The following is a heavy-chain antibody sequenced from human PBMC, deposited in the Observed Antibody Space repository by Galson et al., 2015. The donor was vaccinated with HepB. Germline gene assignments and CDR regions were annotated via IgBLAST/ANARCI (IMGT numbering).Heavy chain of an antibody. V-gene: IGHV3-48*02. CDR2: ISSSSSTI. J-gene: IGHJ1*01. CDR3: ARDGRYPGGRYFQH. CDR1: GFTFSSYS. D-gene: IGHD3-16*01. Sequence: SLRLSCAASGFTFSSYSMNWFRQAPGKGLEWVSYISSSSSTIYYEDSVKGRFTISRDNAKNSLYLQMNSLRDEDTAVYYCARDGRYPGGRYFQHWGQGTLVTVSS.